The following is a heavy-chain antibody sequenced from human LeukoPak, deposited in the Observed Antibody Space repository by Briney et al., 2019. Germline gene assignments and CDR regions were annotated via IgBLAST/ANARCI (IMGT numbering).Heavy chain of an antibody. Sequence: GGSLRLSCAASGFMFTDHALSWVRQAPGKGLEWVSSISGSGTTTYYAESVRGRFTISRDNSKNTVYLQMNSLRAEDTAVYYCAKDLTYYYDSSVRRDYWGQGTLVTVSS. CDR1: GFMFTDHA. J-gene: IGHJ4*02. V-gene: IGHV3-23*01. D-gene: IGHD3-22*01. CDR2: ISGSGTTT. CDR3: AKDLTYYYDSSVRRDY.